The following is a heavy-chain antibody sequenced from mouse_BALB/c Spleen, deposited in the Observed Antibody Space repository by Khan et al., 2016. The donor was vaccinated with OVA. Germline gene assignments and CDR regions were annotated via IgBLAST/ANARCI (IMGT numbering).Heavy chain of an antibody. CDR3: AREKCYGSRHYDMDY. Sequence: DLVKPGASVRLSCKASGYTFTSYWINWIKQRPGQGLEWIGRISPGSGTPYYNEMFKGKATLTVDKSSSTAYIQLSSLSSEDSAIFGGAREKCYGSRHYDMDYWGQGTSVTVSS. V-gene: IGHV1S41*01. CDR2: ISPGSGTP. D-gene: IGHD1-1*01. J-gene: IGHJ4*01. CDR1: GYTFTSYW.